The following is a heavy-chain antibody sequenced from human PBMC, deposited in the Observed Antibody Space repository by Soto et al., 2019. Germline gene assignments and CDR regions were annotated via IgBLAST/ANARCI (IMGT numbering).Heavy chain of an antibody. Sequence: GGSLRLSCAASGFTFSTYGMRWVRQAPGKGLEWVALISHDGSKKYYADSVRGRFTISRDNSKNTVYMEMNSLRAEDTSVYYCAKGRFSIASQDPNHYYYGMDVWGQGTSVTVSS. CDR1: GFTFSTYG. J-gene: IGHJ6*02. CDR3: AKGRFSIASQDPNHYYYGMDV. D-gene: IGHD6-6*01. CDR2: ISHDGSKK. V-gene: IGHV3-30*18.